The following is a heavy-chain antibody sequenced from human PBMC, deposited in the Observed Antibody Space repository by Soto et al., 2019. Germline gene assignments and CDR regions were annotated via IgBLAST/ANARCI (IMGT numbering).Heavy chain of an antibody. CDR2: IYYSGST. V-gene: IGHV4-30-4*01. Sequence: QVQLQESGPGLVKPSQNMSLTCTVSGGSINSADYYWSWIRQPPGKGLEWIGFIYYSGSTYYNPSRRGRGTRAVATSKSQSSPNLRAGSAADPAVKYRAREVERDDYNRRGTLRPATEVDCWGQGTLVTVSS. J-gene: IGHJ4*02. CDR3: AREVERDDYNRRGTLRPATEVDC. D-gene: IGHD3-22*01. CDR1: GGSINSADYY.